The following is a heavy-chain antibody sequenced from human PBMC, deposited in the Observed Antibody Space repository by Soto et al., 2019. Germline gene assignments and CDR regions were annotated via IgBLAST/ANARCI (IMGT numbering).Heavy chain of an antibody. J-gene: IGHJ5*02. D-gene: IGHD3-3*02. CDR1: GDAFTNFD. CDR3: ARYIFGQGFKA. V-gene: IGHV1-8*01. Sequence: QVQLVQSGAEVKKPGASVKVSCKASGDAFTNFDFNWVRQAPGQGLEWMGWMRANRGDTGHAQKFQGRVSMTRDTSRSTAYMELSSLRAEDTAVYYCARYIFGQGFKAWGQGTLVIVSS. CDR2: MRANRGDT.